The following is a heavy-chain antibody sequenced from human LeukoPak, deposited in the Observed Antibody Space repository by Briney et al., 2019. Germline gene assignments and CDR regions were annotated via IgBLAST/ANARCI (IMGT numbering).Heavy chain of an antibody. CDR1: GYTFTSYD. D-gene: IGHD4-17*01. CDR2: VNPNSGNT. Sequence: ASVKVSCKASGYTFTSYDINWVRQATGQGLEWMGWVNPNSGNTGYAQKFQGRVTMTRNTSISTAYMELSSLRSEDTAVYYCARDPTVTNYFDYWGQGTLVTVSS. J-gene: IGHJ4*02. V-gene: IGHV1-8*01. CDR3: ARDPTVTNYFDY.